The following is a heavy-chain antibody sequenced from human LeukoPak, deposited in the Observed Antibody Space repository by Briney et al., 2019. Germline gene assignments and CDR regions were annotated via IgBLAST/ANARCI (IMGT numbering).Heavy chain of an antibody. CDR3: AILTGPHLGYMDV. J-gene: IGHJ6*03. Sequence: PSETLSLTCTVSGGSISSSSYYWGWIRQSPGKGLEWIGSIYYSGTTYYNPSLKSRVTISVDTSKNQFSLKLSSMTAADTAVYYCAILTGPHLGYMDVWGKGTTVTVAS. CDR1: GGSISSSSYY. V-gene: IGHV4-39*01. D-gene: IGHD1-14*01. CDR2: IYYSGTT.